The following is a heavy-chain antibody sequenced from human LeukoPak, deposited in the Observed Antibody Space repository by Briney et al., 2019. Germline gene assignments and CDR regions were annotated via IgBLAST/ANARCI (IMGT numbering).Heavy chain of an antibody. V-gene: IGHV3-30*02. CDR1: GFTFSSYG. J-gene: IGHJ4*02. D-gene: IGHD3-3*01. Sequence: GGSLRLSCAASGFTFSSYGMHWVRQAPGKGLEWVAFIRYDGRNKYYADSVKGRFTISRDNSKNTLYLQMNSLRAEDTAVYYCAKDLSAAITIFGGYYFDYWGQGTLVTVSS. CDR2: IRYDGRNK. CDR3: AKDLSAAITIFGGYYFDY.